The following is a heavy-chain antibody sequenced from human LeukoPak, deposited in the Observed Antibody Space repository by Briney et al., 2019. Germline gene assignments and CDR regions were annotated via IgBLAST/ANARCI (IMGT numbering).Heavy chain of an antibody. D-gene: IGHD1-14*01. Sequence: GRSLRLSSAASGFTFSSYAMHWVRQAPGKGLEWVAVISYDGSNKYYADSVKGRFTISRDNSKNTLYLQMNSLRAEDTAVYYCARDHHLDYWGQGTLVTVSS. CDR2: ISYDGSNK. CDR1: GFTFSSYA. V-gene: IGHV3-30-3*01. J-gene: IGHJ4*02. CDR3: ARDHHLDY.